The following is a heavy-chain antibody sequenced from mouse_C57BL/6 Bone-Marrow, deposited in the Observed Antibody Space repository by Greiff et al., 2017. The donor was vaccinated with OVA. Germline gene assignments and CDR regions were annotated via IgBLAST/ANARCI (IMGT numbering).Heavy chain of an antibody. J-gene: IGHJ1*03. CDR1: DSEVFPIAY. D-gene: IGHD1-1*01. CDR3: ARRPYYYGSSYWYFDV. CDR2: ILPSIGRT. V-gene: IGHV15-2*01. Sequence: VQLQQSGSELRSPGSSVKLSCKDFDSEVFPIAYMSWVRQKPGHGFEWIGGILPSIGRTIYGEKFEDKATLDADTLSNTAYLDLNSLTSEDSAIYYCARRPYYYGSSYWYFDVWGKGTTVTVSS.